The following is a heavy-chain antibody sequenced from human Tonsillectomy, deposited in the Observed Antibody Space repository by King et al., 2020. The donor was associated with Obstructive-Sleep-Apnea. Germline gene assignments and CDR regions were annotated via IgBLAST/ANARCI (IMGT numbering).Heavy chain of an antibody. CDR2: FDHEDGET. J-gene: IGHJ4*02. Sequence: QLVQSGAEVKKPGASVKVSCKVSRYTLTELSIHWVRQPPGKGLEWMGHFDHEDGETIYAQRFQGRVTMTEDTSTDTAYMELSSLISEDTAVYYCATDLGYCSGGSCSTFDFWGQGTQVTVSS. CDR3: ATDLGYCSGGSCSTFDF. D-gene: IGHD2-15*01. V-gene: IGHV1-24*01. CDR1: RYTLTELS.